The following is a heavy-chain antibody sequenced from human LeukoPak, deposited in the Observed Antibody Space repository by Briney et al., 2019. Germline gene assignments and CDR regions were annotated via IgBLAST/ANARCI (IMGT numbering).Heavy chain of an antibody. CDR3: ARGPAHDYCSSSKCLTSTPYYYVDL. V-gene: IGHV4-34*01. CDR1: GGSFSTYY. J-gene: IGHJ6*03. Sequence: PSETLSLTCAVYGGSFSTYYWTWIRRTPGEGLEWIGEINDSGSTNYNPSLKSRVTISIDTSKSQFSLKLTSMSDADTAVYYCARGPAHDYCSSSKCLTSTPYYYVDLWGKGTTVTVSS. D-gene: IGHD2-2*01. CDR2: INDSGST.